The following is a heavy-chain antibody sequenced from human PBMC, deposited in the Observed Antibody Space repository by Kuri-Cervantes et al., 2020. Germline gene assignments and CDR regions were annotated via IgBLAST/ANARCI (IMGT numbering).Heavy chain of an antibody. CDR2: ISYDGSNK. D-gene: IGHD3-3*01. V-gene: IGHV3-30*03. CDR3: ARTRAITIFGVVIRRWFDP. CDR1: GFTFSSYG. J-gene: IGHJ5*02. Sequence: GGSLRLSCAASGFTFSSYGMHWVRQAPGKGLEWVAVISYDGSNKYYADSVKGRFTISRDNAKNSLYLQMNSLRDEDTAVYYCARTRAITIFGVVIRRWFDPWGQGTLVTVSS.